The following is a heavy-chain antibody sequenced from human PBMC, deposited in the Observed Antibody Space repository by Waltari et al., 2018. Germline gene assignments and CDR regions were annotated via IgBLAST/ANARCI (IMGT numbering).Heavy chain of an antibody. CDR2: IYTSGST. J-gene: IGHJ5*02. V-gene: IGHV4-4*07. Sequence: QVQLQESGPGLVKPSETLSLTCTVSGGSISSYYWSWIRQPAGKGLEWIGRIYTSGSTNYNPSLKRRVTMSVDTSKNQFSLKLSSVTAADTAVYYCARDINWNYPNWFDPWGQGTLVTVSS. CDR1: GGSISSYY. CDR3: ARDINWNYPNWFDP. D-gene: IGHD1-7*01.